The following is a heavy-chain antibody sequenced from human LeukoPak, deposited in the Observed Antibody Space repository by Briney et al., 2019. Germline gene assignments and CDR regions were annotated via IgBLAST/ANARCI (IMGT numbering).Heavy chain of an antibody. Sequence: PGGSLRLSCTATGFTFSNYWMSCVRQTPEKGLEWVANIKQDGSETVYVDPVKGRFTISRDNAQSSLYLQMNSLRAEDTAVYYCARDPYSSSWSYGMDVWGQGTAVTVSS. J-gene: IGHJ6*02. CDR2: IKQDGSET. CDR3: ARDPYSSSWSYGMDV. V-gene: IGHV3-7*05. D-gene: IGHD6-13*01. CDR1: GFTFSNYW.